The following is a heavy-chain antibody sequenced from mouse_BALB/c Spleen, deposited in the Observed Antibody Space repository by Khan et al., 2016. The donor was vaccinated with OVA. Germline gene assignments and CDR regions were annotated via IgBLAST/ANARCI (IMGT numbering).Heavy chain of an antibody. CDR3: ARTHER. J-gene: IGHJ2*01. Sequence: QVQLKQSGAELARPGASVKMSCKASGYTFTSYTMHWVKQRPGQGLEWIGYINPSSGYTKYNQKFKDKATLTADKSSSPAYMQRSSLTSEDAAVYYCARTHERWGQGTTRTVSS. CDR2: INPSSGYT. CDR1: GYTFTSYT. V-gene: IGHV1-4*01.